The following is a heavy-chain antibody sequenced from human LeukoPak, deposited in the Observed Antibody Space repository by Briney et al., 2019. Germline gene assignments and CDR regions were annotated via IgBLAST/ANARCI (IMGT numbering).Heavy chain of an antibody. Sequence: SETLSLTCTVSGDSISSGNYYWTWIRQPAGKGLEWIGRIYTSGSTNYNPSLKSRVTISVDTSKNQFSLKLSSVTAADTAVYYCATLGYSYGTDYWGQEPWSPSPQ. CDR1: GDSISSGNYY. D-gene: IGHD5-18*01. CDR3: ATLGYSYGTDY. CDR2: IYTSGST. J-gene: IGHJ4*01. V-gene: IGHV4-61*02.